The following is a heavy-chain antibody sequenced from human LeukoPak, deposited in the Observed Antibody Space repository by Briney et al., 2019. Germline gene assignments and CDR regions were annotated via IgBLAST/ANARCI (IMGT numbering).Heavy chain of an antibody. J-gene: IGHJ4*02. V-gene: IGHV3-23*01. CDR3: AKVSGIAAAGIAVGYFDY. CDR2: ISGSGGST. Sequence: TGGSLRLSCAASGFTFSSYAMSWVRQAPGKGLEWVSAISGSGGSTYYADSVKGRFTISRDNSKNTLYLQMNSLRAEDTAVYYCAKVSGIAAAGIAVGYFDYWGQGTLVTVSS. CDR1: GFTFSSYA. D-gene: IGHD6-13*01.